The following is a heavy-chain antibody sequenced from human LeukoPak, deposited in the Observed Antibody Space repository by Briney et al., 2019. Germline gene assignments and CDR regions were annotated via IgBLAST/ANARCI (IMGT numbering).Heavy chain of an antibody. CDR2: IYYSGST. V-gene: IGHV4-39*07. CDR3: VGSLRLGELSLTD. CDR1: GGSISSSSYY. J-gene: IGHJ4*02. D-gene: IGHD3-16*02. Sequence: SETLSLTCTVSGGSISSSSYYWGWIRQPPGKGLEWIGSIYYSGSTNYNPSLKSRVTMSVDTSKNQFSLKLSSVTAADTAVYYCVGSLRLGELSLTDWGQGTLVTVSS.